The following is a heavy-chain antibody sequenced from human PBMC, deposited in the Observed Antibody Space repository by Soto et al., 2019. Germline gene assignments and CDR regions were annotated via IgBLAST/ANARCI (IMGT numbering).Heavy chain of an antibody. D-gene: IGHD3-10*01. V-gene: IGHV1-2*02. J-gene: IGHJ6*02. CDR1: GYTFTGYY. CDR3: ARDDREWFRALQQELHYSGMDV. Sequence: ASVKVSCKASGYTFTGYYMHWVRQAPGQGLEWMGWINPNSGGTNYAQKFQGRVTMTRDTSISTAYMELSRLRSDDTAVYYCARDDREWFRALQQELHYSGMDVWGQGTTVTVSS. CDR2: INPNSGGT.